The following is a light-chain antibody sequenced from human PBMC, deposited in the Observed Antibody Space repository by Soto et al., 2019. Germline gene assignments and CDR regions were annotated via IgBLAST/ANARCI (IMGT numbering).Light chain of an antibody. V-gene: IGLV1-51*01. CDR3: GTWDISLDTVV. Sequence: QSVLTQPPSVSAAPGQKVTISCSGSSSNVGGNYVSWYQVLPQTAPKLLIYDNHKRHSGIPDRFSGSKSGTSATLGITDLQTGDEDEYYCGTWDISLDTVVFGGGTKVTVL. CDR2: DNH. J-gene: IGLJ2*01. CDR1: SSNVGGNY.